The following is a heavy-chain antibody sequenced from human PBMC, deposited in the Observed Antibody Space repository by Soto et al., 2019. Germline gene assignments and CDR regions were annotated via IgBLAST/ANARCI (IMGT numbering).Heavy chain of an antibody. D-gene: IGHD3-22*01. J-gene: IGHJ4*02. CDR3: ARAGSPFDSDSSGYWGFDH. V-gene: IGHV3-53*01. CDR2: VYSGGTT. CDR1: GFAFSNNY. Sequence: XESLTLSCVASGFAFSNNYMNWVRQAPGKGLEWVSVVYSGGTTYYADSVRGRFTVSRDDSKNTLFLQMSSLRAEDTAVYYCARAGSPFDSDSSGYWGFDHWGQGTLVTVSS.